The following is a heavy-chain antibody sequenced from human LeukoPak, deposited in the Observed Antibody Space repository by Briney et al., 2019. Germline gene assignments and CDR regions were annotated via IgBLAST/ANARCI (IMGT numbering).Heavy chain of an antibody. V-gene: IGHV4-30-2*01. CDR1: GGSISSGGYY. J-gene: IGHJ6*02. CDR2: IYHSRST. D-gene: IGHD5-12*01. CDR3: ARLGGDDHLYYGMDV. Sequence: SETLSLTCTVSGGSISSGGYYWSWIRQPPGKGLEWIGYIYHSRSTYYNPSLKSRVTISVDRSKNQFSLNLSSVTAADTAVYYCARLGGDDHLYYGMDVWGQGTTVTVSS.